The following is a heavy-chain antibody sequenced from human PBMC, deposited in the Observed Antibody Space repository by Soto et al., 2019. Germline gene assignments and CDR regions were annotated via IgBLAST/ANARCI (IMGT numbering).Heavy chain of an antibody. CDR1: GFTFSNAW. Sequence: GGSLRLSCAASGFTFSNAWMSWVRQAPGKGLEWVGRIKSKTDGGTTDYAAPVKGRFTISRDDSKNTLYLQMNSLKTEDTAVYYCTTSPRKRWNYVRWGQGTLVTVSS. V-gene: IGHV3-15*01. D-gene: IGHD1-7*01. CDR2: IKSKTDGGTT. CDR3: TTSPRKRWNYVR. J-gene: IGHJ4*02.